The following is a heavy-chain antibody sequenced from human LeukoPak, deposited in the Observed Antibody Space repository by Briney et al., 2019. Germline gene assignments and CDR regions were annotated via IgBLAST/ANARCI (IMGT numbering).Heavy chain of an antibody. D-gene: IGHD6-6*01. CDR2: IYYGGST. CDR1: GGSISSSSYY. Sequence: SETLSLTCTVSGGSISSSSYYWGWIRQPPGKGLEWIGSIYYGGSTYYNPSLKSRVTISVVTSKNQFSLKLSSVTAADTAVYYCATTSSIAARPDYWGQGTLVTVSS. CDR3: ATTSSIAARPDY. V-gene: IGHV4-39*01. J-gene: IGHJ4*02.